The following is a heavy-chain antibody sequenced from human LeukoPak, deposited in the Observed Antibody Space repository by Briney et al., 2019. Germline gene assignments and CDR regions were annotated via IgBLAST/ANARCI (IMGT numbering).Heavy chain of an antibody. V-gene: IGHV3-49*03. CDR3: TRQGLAYYYDSTGYYPPGY. Sequence: GSLRLSCTASGFTFGDYAVSWFRQAPGKGLEWVGFIRSKAYGWTTEYAASVKGRFTISRDDSKSIAYLQMNSLKTEDTAVYYCTRQGLAYYYDSTGYYPPGYWGQGTLVTVSS. J-gene: IGHJ4*02. D-gene: IGHD3-22*01. CDR1: GFTFGDYA. CDR2: IRSKAYGWTT.